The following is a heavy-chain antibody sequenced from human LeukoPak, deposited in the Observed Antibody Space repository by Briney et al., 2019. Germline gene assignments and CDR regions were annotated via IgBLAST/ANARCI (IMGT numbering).Heavy chain of an antibody. CDR3: ASRGGHSGYDPFDY. CDR2: IIPIFGTA. J-gene: IGHJ4*02. D-gene: IGHD5-12*01. Sequence: SVKVSCKASGYTFTSYYMHWVRQAPGQGLEWMGGIIPIFGTANYAQKFQGRVTITTDESTSTAYMELSSLRSEDTAVYYCASRGGHSGYDPFDYWGQGTLVTVSS. CDR1: GYTFTSYY. V-gene: IGHV1-69*05.